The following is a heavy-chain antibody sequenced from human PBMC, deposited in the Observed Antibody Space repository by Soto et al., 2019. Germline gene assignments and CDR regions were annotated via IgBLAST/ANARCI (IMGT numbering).Heavy chain of an antibody. D-gene: IGHD3-10*01. J-gene: IGHJ6*02. CDR3: ARDRYYGSGTYYNFYSGMDV. Sequence: PSETLSLTCTVSGGSINSGDYYWTWVRQPPGKGLEWIGNIFHSGSTYYTPSLQSRVTISLDTSMNHFSLKLSSVTPADTAVYYCARDRYYGSGTYYNFYSGMDVWGQGTTVTVSS. V-gene: IGHV4-30-4*01. CDR1: GGSINSGDYY. CDR2: IFHSGST.